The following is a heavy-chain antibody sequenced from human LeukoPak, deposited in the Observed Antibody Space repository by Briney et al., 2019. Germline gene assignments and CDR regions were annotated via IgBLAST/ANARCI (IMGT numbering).Heavy chain of an antibody. CDR2: ISAGGDIT. CDR1: GFTFRTFP. V-gene: IGHV3-23*01. J-gene: IGHJ3*02. D-gene: IGHD3-10*01. CDR3: AKSLFTSAHGSGRAFDI. Sequence: GGSLRLSCAASGFTFRTFPMGWVRQAQGKGREWVSAISAGGDITFYSDSVRGRFTISRDNSKETLYLQMNSLRAEDTALYYCAKSLFTSAHGSGRAFDIWGQGTMVTVSS.